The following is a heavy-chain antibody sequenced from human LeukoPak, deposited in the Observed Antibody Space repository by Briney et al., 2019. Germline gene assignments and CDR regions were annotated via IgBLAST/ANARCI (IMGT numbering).Heavy chain of an antibody. CDR1: GFTFSGSD. CDR2: IRGKANNYAT. V-gene: IGHV3-73*01. Sequence: RSGGSLRLSCAASGFTFSGSDMHWVRQASGKGLEWVGRIRGKANNYATAYAASVKGRFAISRDDSKNTAYLQMNSLKTEDTAVYYCTRHQDYDPKPSDYWGQGTLVTVSS. D-gene: IGHD3-3*01. CDR3: TRHQDYDPKPSDY. J-gene: IGHJ4*02.